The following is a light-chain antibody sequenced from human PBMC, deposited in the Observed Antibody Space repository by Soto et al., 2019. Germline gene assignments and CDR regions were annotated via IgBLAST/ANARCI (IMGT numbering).Light chain of an antibody. CDR2: EVS. CDR3: SSYTSINSRV. CDR1: STDVGGYNF. V-gene: IGLV2-14*03. Sequence: QSALTQPASVSGSPGQSITISCTGTSTDVGGYNFVSWYQQYPGEAPKLIIYEVSNRPSGVSNRFSGSKSGNTASLTISGLRAEDEADYHCSSYTSINSRVFGTGTKLTVL. J-gene: IGLJ1*01.